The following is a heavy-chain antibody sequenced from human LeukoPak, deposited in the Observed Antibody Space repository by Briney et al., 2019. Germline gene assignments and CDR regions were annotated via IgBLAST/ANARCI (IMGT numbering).Heavy chain of an antibody. D-gene: IGHD3-22*01. CDR2: IYYSGST. Sequence: TSETLYLTCTVSGGSISSYYWSWIRQPPGKGLEWIGYIYYSGSTNYNPSLKSRVTISVDTSKNQFSLKLSSVTAADTAVYYCASGHYDSSGYVDDYWGQGTLVTVSS. V-gene: IGHV4-59*01. CDR3: ASGHYDSSGYVDDY. CDR1: GGSISSYY. J-gene: IGHJ4*02.